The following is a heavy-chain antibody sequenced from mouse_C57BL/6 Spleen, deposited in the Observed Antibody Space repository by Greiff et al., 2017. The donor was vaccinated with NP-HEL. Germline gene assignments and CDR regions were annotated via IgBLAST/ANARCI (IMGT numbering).Heavy chain of an antibody. CDR1: GYTFTSYW. J-gene: IGHJ2*01. V-gene: IGHV1-50*01. D-gene: IGHD1-1*01. Sequence: QVQLQQPGAELVKPGASVKLSCKASGYTFTSYWMQWVNQRPGQGLEWIGEIDPSDSYTNYNQKFKGKATLTVDTSSSTAYMQLSSLTSEDSAVYYCARSHYYGSSYYFDYWGQGTTLTVSS. CDR3: ARSHYYGSSYYFDY. CDR2: IDPSDSYT.